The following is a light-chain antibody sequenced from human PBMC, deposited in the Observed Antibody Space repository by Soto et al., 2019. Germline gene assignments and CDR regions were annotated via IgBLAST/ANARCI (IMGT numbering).Light chain of an antibody. CDR3: LLYYGGSSV. CDR2: DIS. CDR1: TGTVTSGHY. J-gene: IGLJ1*01. V-gene: IGLV7-46*01. Sequence: QAVVTQEPSLTVSPGGTVTLTCGSSTGTVTSGHYPYWFQQKPGQAPRTLISDISRRLSGTPARFSGSLPGDKAALTLSGAQPEDEPDYYCLLYYGGSSVFGTGTKVTVL.